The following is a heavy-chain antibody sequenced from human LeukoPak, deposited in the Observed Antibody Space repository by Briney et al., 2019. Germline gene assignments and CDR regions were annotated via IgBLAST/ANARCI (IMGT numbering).Heavy chain of an antibody. CDR1: GFTVSSNY. J-gene: IGHJ4*02. V-gene: IGHV3-53*01. CDR3: ARAPMSALDY. CDR2: ICSGGST. Sequence: GGSLRLSCAASGFTVSSNYMSWVRQAPGKGLEWVSVICSGGSTYYADSVKGRFTISRDNSKNTLYLQMNSLRAEDTAVHYCARAPMSALDYWGQGTLVTVSS.